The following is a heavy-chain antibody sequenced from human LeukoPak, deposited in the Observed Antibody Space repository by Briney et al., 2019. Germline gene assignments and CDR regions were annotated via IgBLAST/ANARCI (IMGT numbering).Heavy chain of an antibody. CDR1: GGSISSSNW. J-gene: IGHJ4*02. D-gene: IGHD2-2*01. Sequence: SETLSLTCAVSGGSISSSNWWSWVRQPPGKGLEWIGEIYHSGSTNYNPSLKSRVTISVDKSKNQFSLKLSSVTAADTAVYYCARVVVPAARLYYFDYWGQGTLVTVSS. CDR3: ARVVVPAARLYYFDY. CDR2: IYHSGST. V-gene: IGHV4-4*02.